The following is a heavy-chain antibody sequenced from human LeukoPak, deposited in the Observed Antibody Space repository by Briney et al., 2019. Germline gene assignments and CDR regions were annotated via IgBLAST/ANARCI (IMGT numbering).Heavy chain of an antibody. CDR2: IDPDSGGT. D-gene: IGHD3-22*01. Sequence: ASMKVSCKTSGYTFADYYLHWVRQAPGQGLERMGSIDPDSGGTNSAQKFQGRVTMTRDTSISTAHMELSRLRSDDTAVYYCAREYYDSTGRKHAFENWGQGTMVTVSS. V-gene: IGHV1-2*02. CDR3: AREYYDSTGRKHAFEN. J-gene: IGHJ3*02. CDR1: GYTFADYY.